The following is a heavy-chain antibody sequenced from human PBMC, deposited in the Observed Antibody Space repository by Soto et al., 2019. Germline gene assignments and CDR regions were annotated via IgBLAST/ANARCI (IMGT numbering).Heavy chain of an antibody. V-gene: IGHV3-23*01. D-gene: IGHD3-3*01. CDR2: ISGSGGST. CDR1: GFTFSSYA. J-gene: IGHJ5*02. Sequence: HPGGSLRLSCAASGFTFSSYAMSWVRQAPGKGLEWVSGISGSGGSTYYAGSVKGRFTISRDNSKNTLYLQMNSLRVEDTAVYYCAKMSLALEWLLPFDPWGQGTQVTVSS. CDR3: AKMSLALEWLLPFDP.